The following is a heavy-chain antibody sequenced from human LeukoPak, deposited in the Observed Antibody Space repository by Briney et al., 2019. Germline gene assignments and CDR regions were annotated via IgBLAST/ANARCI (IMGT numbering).Heavy chain of an antibody. CDR2: ISYDGSNK. CDR3: AKARIAAAGTGAFDV. CDR1: GFTFGSYA. V-gene: IGHV3-30*01. Sequence: PGRSLRLSCAASGFTFGSYAMHWVRQAPGKGLEWVAVISYDGSNKYYADSVKGRFTISKDNSKNTLYLQMNSLRAEDTAVYYCAKARIAAAGTGAFDVWGQGTMVSVSS. D-gene: IGHD6-13*01. J-gene: IGHJ3*01.